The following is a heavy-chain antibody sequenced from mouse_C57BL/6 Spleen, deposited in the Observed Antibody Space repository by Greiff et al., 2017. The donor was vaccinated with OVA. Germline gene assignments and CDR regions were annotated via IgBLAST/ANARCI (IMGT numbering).Heavy chain of an antibody. J-gene: IGHJ3*01. Sequence: EVQRVESGGGLVKPGGSLKLSCAASGFTFSDYGMHWVRQAPEKGLEWVAYISCGSSTIYYADTLKGRFTISRDNAKNTLFLQMNSLRSEDTARYCCARLYDGYYDDWGKGTMVTVSA. CDR3: ARLYDGYYDD. CDR2: ISCGSSTI. D-gene: IGHD2-3*01. CDR1: GFTFSDYG. V-gene: IGHV5-17*01.